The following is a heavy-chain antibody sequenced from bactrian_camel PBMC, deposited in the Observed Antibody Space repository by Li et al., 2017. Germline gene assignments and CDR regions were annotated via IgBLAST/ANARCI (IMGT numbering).Heavy chain of an antibody. D-gene: IGHD6*01. Sequence: VQLVESGGGSVQAGGSLRLSCTASGVSYCTYDMIWMRQAPGKEREKVAAFTNDAAGADYADSVRGRFTISRDNAKNTFYLQMNNLKPEDTAMYYCAANARWCPQTVFDYQGQGTQVTVS. CDR1: GVSYCTYD. V-gene: IGHV3S40*01. J-gene: IGHJ6*01. CDR2: FTNDAAGA. CDR3: AANARWCPQTVFDY.